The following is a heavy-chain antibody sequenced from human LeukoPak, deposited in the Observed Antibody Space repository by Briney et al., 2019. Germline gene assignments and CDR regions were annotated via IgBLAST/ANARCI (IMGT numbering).Heavy chain of an antibody. J-gene: IGHJ3*01. D-gene: IGHD1-26*01. Sequence: GGSLRLSCAASGFTFSSYEMNWVRQAPGKGLEWVSYISSSGSTIYYADSVKGRFTISRDNAKNSLYLQMNSLRAEDTAVYYCARDGGGYYFVGSVSDFWGQGTMVTVSS. V-gene: IGHV3-48*03. CDR1: GFTFSSYE. CDR3: ARDGGGYYFVGSVSDF. CDR2: ISSSGSTI.